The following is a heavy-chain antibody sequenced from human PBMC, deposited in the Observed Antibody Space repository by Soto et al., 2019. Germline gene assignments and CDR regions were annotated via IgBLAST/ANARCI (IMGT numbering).Heavy chain of an antibody. D-gene: IGHD1-26*01. CDR3: ARSFGSLPQYYGMDV. CDR1: GFTFSSYD. Sequence: PGGSLRLSCAASGFTFSSYDMHWVRQATGKGLEWVSAIGTAGDTYYPGSVKGRFTISRENAKNSLYLQMNSLRAEDTAVYYCARSFGSLPQYYGMDVWGQGTTVTVSS. J-gene: IGHJ6*02. CDR2: IGTAGDT. V-gene: IGHV3-13*01.